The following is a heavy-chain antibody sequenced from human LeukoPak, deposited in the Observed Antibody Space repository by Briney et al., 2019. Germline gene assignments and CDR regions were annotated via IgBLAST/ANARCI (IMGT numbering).Heavy chain of an antibody. Sequence: GGSLRLSCAASGFTFSNYGMLWGRQAPGKGLDWVAVVSYDGSDKHYADSVKGRFTISRDNSKNTLYLQLNSLRGDDTAVYYCANRFCTSSGCGVAYWGQGTLVTVSS. V-gene: IGHV3-30*18. CDR3: ANRFCTSSGCGVAY. D-gene: IGHD2-2*01. CDR1: GFTFSNYG. CDR2: VSYDGSDK. J-gene: IGHJ4*02.